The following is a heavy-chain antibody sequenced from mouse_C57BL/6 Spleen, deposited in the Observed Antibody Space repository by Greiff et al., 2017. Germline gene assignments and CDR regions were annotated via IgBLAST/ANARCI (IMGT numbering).Heavy chain of an antibody. Sequence: EVQLVESGPGLVKPSQSLSLTCSVTGYSITSGYYWNWIRQFPGNKLEWMGYISYDGSNNYNPSLKNRISITRDTSKNQFFLKLNSVTTEDTATYYCADYDYDGGFAYWGQGTLVTVSA. CDR3: ADYDYDGGFAY. D-gene: IGHD2-4*01. V-gene: IGHV3-6*01. J-gene: IGHJ3*01. CDR1: GYSITSGYY. CDR2: ISYDGSN.